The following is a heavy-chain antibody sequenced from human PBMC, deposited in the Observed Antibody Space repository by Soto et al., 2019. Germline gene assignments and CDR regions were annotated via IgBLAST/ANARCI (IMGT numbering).Heavy chain of an antibody. Sequence: QVQLQESGPELVKPSQTLSLTCTVSGGSISSGDYYWSWIRQPPGMGLEWIGYIYYSGSTYYNPSLKSRVTISVDTSKNQFSLKLSSVTAADTAVYYCARDRAGGYDPYYFDYWGQGTLVTVSS. D-gene: IGHD3-22*01. J-gene: IGHJ4*02. V-gene: IGHV4-30-4*01. CDR3: ARDRAGGYDPYYFDY. CDR1: GGSISSGDYY. CDR2: IYYSGST.